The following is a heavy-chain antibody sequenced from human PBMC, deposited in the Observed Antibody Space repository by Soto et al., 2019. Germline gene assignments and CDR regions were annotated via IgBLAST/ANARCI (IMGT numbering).Heavy chain of an antibody. CDR3: AKDRGWLIRGVILDF. CDR1: GFTFSSYA. J-gene: IGHJ4*02. D-gene: IGHD3-10*01. CDR2: VTADGSTT. V-gene: IGHV3-23*01. Sequence: EVQLLESGGGLEQPGGSLRLTCAASGFTFSSYAMTWVRQAPGKGLEWVSTVTADGSTTYYADSVKGRFTVSRDNSKNTLFLQMNSLRAEDTALYYCAKDRGWLIRGVILDFWGQGTLVTVSS.